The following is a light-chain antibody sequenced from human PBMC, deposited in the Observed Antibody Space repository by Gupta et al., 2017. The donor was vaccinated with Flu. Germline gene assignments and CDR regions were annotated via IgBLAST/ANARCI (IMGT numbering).Light chain of an antibody. J-gene: IGKJ1*01. Sequence: ATLSVSLGERVTVSCRASQSISNNLAWYQQNPGQPPRLLIYNSYTRATDIPARFSGAGSGTDFTLTIDSLRSEDFAVYYCQHYSDRPPWTFGPGTKVDLK. CDR2: NSY. CDR3: QHYSDRPPWT. CDR1: QSISNN. V-gene: IGKV3-15*01.